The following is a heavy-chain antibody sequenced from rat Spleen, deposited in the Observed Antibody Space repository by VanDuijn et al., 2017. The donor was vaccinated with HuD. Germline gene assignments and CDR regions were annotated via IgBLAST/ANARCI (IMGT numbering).Heavy chain of an antibody. CDR2: INSAGST. CDR3: ARSTYNNYFDY. Sequence: EVQLQESGPGLVKPSQSLSLTCSVTGYSITSSYRWNWIRQFPGNKLECMGYINSAGSTNYNTSLKSRISLTRDTSTNQFFLQLNSVTTEDTATYYGARSTYNNYFDYWGQGVMVTVSS. D-gene: IGHD1-10*01. V-gene: IGHV3-3*01. J-gene: IGHJ2*01. CDR1: GYSITSSYR.